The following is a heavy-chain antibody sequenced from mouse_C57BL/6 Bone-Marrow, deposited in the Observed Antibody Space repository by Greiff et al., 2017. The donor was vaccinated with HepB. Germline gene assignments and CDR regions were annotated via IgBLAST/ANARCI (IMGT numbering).Heavy chain of an antibody. CDR2: IYPGSGST. CDR1: GYTFTSYW. Sequence: QVHVKQPGAELVKPGASVKMSCKASGYTFTSYWITWVKQRPGQGLEWIGDIYPGSGSTNYNEKFKSKATLTVDTSSSTAYMQLSSLTSEDSAVYYCATLYYGSRYFDYWGQGTTLTVSS. V-gene: IGHV1-55*01. CDR3: ATLYYGSRYFDY. D-gene: IGHD1-1*01. J-gene: IGHJ2*01.